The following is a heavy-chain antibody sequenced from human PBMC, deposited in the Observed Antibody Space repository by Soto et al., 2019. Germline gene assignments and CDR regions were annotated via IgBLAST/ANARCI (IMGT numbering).Heavy chain of an antibody. D-gene: IGHD1-26*01. CDR3: ARSPDYYSEYFQE. J-gene: IGHJ1*01. CDR2: VYYSGST. CDR1: GASINNDY. V-gene: IGHV4-59*12. Sequence: PSETLSLTCSVSGASINNDYWNWIRQPPGKGLEWIGYVYYSGSTNYNPSLKSRGTISKDTSRNQFSLRLSSVIAADTAVYYCARSPDYYSEYFQEWGQGTLVTVSS.